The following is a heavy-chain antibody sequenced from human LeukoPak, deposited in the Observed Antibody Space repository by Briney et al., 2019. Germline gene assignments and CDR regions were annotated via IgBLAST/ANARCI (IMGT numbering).Heavy chain of an antibody. CDR2: IWNDGSDK. Sequence: AGGSLRLSCAASKFTFSHYAMHWVRQAPGKGLEWVAVIWNDGSDKYYADSVKGRFTVSRDNSRNILYLQMDSLSAEDTGVYYCAKDAQRGFDYSNSLQHWGPGTLVTVSS. CDR1: KFTFSHYA. CDR3: AKDAQRGFDYSNSLQH. D-gene: IGHD4-11*01. V-gene: IGHV3-33*06. J-gene: IGHJ1*01.